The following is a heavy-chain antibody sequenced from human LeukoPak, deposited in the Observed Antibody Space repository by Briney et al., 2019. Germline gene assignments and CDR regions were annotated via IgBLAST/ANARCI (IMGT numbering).Heavy chain of an antibody. CDR2: ISGSGGST. CDR1: GFTFSGYA. CDR3: AKDSSRYDFWSGSTPY. J-gene: IGHJ4*02. D-gene: IGHD3-3*01. V-gene: IGHV3-23*01. Sequence: GGSLRLSCAASGFTFSGYAMSWVRQAPGKGLEWVSAISGSGGSTYYADSVKGRFTISRDNSKNTLYLQMNSLRAEGTAVYYCAKDSSRYDFWSGSTPYWGQGTLVTVSS.